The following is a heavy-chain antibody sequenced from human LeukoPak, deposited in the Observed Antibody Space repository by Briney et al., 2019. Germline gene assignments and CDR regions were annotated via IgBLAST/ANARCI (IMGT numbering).Heavy chain of an antibody. D-gene: IGHD3-10*01. CDR1: GFTFSNYW. Sequence: HSGGSLRLSCAASGFTFSNYWMYWVRQVPGKGLVWVSRISPDGKDTSHADSVKGRFTISRDNAKNTLYLQMNSLRAEDTAVYYCVCYYGSGLRDAFDIWGQGTMVTVSS. V-gene: IGHV3-74*01. CDR3: VCYYGSGLRDAFDI. J-gene: IGHJ3*02. CDR2: ISPDGKDT.